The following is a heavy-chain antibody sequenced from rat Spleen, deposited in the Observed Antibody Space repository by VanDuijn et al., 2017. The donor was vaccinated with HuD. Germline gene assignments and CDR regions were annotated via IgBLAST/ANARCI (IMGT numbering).Heavy chain of an antibody. D-gene: IGHD4-3*01. Sequence: EVQLVESGGGLVQPGRSMKLSCAASGFTFSNYYMAWVRQAPTKGLEWVAYISYDGGSTYYRDSVKGRFTISRDNAKSTLYLQMDSLRSEDTATYYCTTYGSEIRALDYWGQGVMVTVSS. CDR3: TTYGSEIRALDY. CDR1: GFTFSNYY. V-gene: IGHV5-20*01. CDR2: ISYDGGST. J-gene: IGHJ2*01.